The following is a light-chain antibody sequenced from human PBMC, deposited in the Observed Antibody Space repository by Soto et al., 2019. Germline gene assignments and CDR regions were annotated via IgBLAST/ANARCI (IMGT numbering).Light chain of an antibody. CDR1: QSVGST. CDR3: HQYDNGPHT. CDR2: DAS. J-gene: IGKJ1*01. Sequence: EIVLTQSPATLSVSPGESTTLSCRASQSVGSTLAWYQLKPGQSHRLLIYDASTKATGIPDRFSGTGSGTEFTLTIRRLQSEDFAVYYCHQYDNGPHTFGQGTKVDIK. V-gene: IGKV3-15*01.